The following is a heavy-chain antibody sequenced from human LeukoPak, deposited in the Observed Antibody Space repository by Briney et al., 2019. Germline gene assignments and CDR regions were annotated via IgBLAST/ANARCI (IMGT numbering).Heavy chain of an antibody. D-gene: IGHD4-17*01. J-gene: IGHJ4*02. CDR3: ARKIYGDYGLDY. Sequence: PGGSLRLSCAASGXTVSSNYMSWVRQAPGKGLEWVSVIYSGGSTYYADSVKGRFTISRDNSKNTLYLQMNSLRAEDTAVYYCARKIYGDYGLDYWDQGTLVTVSS. CDR2: IYSGGST. V-gene: IGHV3-53*01. CDR1: GXTVSSNY.